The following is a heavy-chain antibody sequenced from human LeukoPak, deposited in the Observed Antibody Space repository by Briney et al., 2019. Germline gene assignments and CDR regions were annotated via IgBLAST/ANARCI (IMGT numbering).Heavy chain of an antibody. CDR1: GGSISSYY. Sequence: SETLSLTCTVSGGSISSYYWGWVRQPPGKGLEWIGYIYYSGSTTYNPSLKSRVTISVDTSKNQFSLRLTSVTAADTAVYYCARRTYFDLWGRGTLVTVSS. V-gene: IGHV4-59*08. J-gene: IGHJ2*01. CDR2: IYYSGST. CDR3: ARRTYFDL.